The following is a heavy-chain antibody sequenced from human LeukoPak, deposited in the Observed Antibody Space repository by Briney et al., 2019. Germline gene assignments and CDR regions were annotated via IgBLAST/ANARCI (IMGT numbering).Heavy chain of an antibody. V-gene: IGHV3-64D*09. D-gene: IGHD2-8*02. Sequence: GGSLRLSCSASGFTFNSYAIHWVRQAPGKGLEYVSSIGTNGISTYYADSVTGRFTISRDNSKNSLYLQMSSLRAEDTAVYYCVKGQEVVYAPTFDYWGQGTLVTVSS. CDR2: IGTNGIST. J-gene: IGHJ4*02. CDR1: GFTFNSYA. CDR3: VKGQEVVYAPTFDY.